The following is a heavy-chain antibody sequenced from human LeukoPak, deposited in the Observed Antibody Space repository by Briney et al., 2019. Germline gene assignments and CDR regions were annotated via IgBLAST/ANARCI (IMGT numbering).Heavy chain of an antibody. V-gene: IGHV1-2*02. CDR2: INPNSGGT. CDR3: ARNPAQLPYYCYYGMDV. CDR1: GYTFTSYG. Sequence: ASVKVSCKASGYTFTSYGISWVRQAPGQGLEWMGWINPNSGGTNYAQKFQGGVTMTRDTSISTAYMELSRLRSDDTAVYYCARNPAQLPYYCYYGMDVWGQGTTVTVSS. D-gene: IGHD2-2*01. J-gene: IGHJ6*02.